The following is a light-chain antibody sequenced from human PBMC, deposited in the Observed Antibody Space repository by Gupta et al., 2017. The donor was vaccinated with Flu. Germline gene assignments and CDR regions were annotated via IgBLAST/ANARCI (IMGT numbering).Light chain of an antibody. CDR3: TSYTTSNTWV. CDR2: EIS. J-gene: IGLJ2*01. Sequence: QSALTQPASVSGSPGQSITISCTATSSDVGDDNYVSWCQQHPGKAPKLLIYEISKRPSGVSNRFSGSKSGKTASLTISGLQAEDEADYYGTSYTTSNTWVFGGGTKLTVL. CDR1: SSDVGDDNY. V-gene: IGLV2-14*01.